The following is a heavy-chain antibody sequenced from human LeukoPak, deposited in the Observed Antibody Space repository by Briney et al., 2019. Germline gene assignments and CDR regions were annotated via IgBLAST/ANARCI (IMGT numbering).Heavy chain of an antibody. V-gene: IGHV3-30*18. D-gene: IGHD6-19*01. Sequence: PGGSLRLSCAASGFTFSSYGMHWVRQAPGKGLEWVAVISYDGSNKYYADSVKGRFTISRDNSKNTLYLQMNSLRAEDTAVYYCAKEGQQWSSGMDVWGQGTTVTVSS. J-gene: IGHJ6*02. CDR2: ISYDGSNK. CDR1: GFTFSSYG. CDR3: AKEGQQWSSGMDV.